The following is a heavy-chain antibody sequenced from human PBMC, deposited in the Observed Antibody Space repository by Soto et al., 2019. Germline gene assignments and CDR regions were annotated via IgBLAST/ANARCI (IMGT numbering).Heavy chain of an antibody. V-gene: IGHV1-69*13. J-gene: IGHJ5*02. Sequence: SVKVSCKASGGTFSSYAISWVRQAPGQGLEWMGGIIPIFGTANYAQKFQGRVTITADESTSTAYMELSSLRSEDTAVYYCARATFDYGDYAALLSFDPWGQGTLVTVSS. CDR1: GGTFSSYA. D-gene: IGHD4-17*01. CDR3: ARATFDYGDYAALLSFDP. CDR2: IIPIFGTA.